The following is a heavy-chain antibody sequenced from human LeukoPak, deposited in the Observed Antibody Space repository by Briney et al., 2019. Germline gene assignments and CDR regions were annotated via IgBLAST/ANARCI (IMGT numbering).Heavy chain of an antibody. CDR2: IRSKANSYAT. J-gene: IGHJ4*02. CDR1: GFTFSGSA. Sequence: GGSLRLSCAASGFTFSGSAMHWVRQASGKGLEWVGRIRSKANSYATAYAASVKGRFTISRDNAKNTLYLQMNSLRAEDTAVYYCARPRIAVAGPHPDYWGQGTLVTVSS. V-gene: IGHV3-73*01. CDR3: ARPRIAVAGPHPDY. D-gene: IGHD6-19*01.